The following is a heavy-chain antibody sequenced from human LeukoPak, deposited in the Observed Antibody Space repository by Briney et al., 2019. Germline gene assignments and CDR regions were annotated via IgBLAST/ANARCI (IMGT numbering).Heavy chain of an antibody. J-gene: IGHJ6*02. V-gene: IGHV4-31*02. CDR1: GGYY. CDR3: ARDIYYYGSGSYLYYGMDV. D-gene: IGHD3-10*01. Sequence: GGYYWSWIRQHPGKGLEWIGYIYYSGSTYYNPSLKSRVTISVDTSKNQFSLKLSSVTAADTAVYYCARDIYYYGSGSYLYYGMDVWGQGTTVTVSS. CDR2: IYYSGST.